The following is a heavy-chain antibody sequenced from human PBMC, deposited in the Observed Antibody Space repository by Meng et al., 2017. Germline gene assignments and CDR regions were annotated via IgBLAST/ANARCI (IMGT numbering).Heavy chain of an antibody. J-gene: IGHJ6*02. Sequence: GESLKISCAASGYTFTGYYMHWVRQAPGQGLEWMGWINPNSGNTGYAQKFQGRVTMTRNTSISTAYMELSSLRSEDTAVYYCARSVEVRGVIITPNSYYYYYGMDVWGQGTTVTVSS. CDR2: INPNSGNT. CDR3: ARSVEVRGVIITPNSYYYYYGMDV. V-gene: IGHV1-8*02. CDR1: GYTFTGYY. D-gene: IGHD3-10*01.